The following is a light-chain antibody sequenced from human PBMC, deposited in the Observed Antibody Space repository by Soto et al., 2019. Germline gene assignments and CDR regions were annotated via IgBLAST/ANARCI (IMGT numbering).Light chain of an antibody. J-gene: IGLJ1*01. CDR3: AAWDDTVRSYV. V-gene: IGLV1-47*01. Sequence: QSVLTQPPSVSGTPGQRVTISCSGGISNIGTNYVHWFQQLPGTAPKVLSNRDNQRPSGVPARFSGSKSGTSASLAISGLQSEDEAEYYCAAWDDTVRSYVFGTGTKVTVL. CDR2: RDN. CDR1: ISNIGTNY.